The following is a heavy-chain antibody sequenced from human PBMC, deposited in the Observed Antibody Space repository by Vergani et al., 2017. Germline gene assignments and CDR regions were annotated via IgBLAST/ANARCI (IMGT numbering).Heavy chain of an antibody. CDR3: ARVGQQLVLSSWFDP. CDR1: GGTFSSYA. CDR2: IIPIFGTA. J-gene: IGHJ5*02. V-gene: IGHV1-69*06. D-gene: IGHD6-13*01. Sequence: QVQLVQSGAEVKKPGSSVKVSCKASGGTFSSYAISWVRQAPGQGLEWMGGIIPIFGTANYAQKFQGRVTITADKSTSTAYMERSSLRSDDTAVYYCARVGQQLVLSSWFDPWGQGTLVTVSS.